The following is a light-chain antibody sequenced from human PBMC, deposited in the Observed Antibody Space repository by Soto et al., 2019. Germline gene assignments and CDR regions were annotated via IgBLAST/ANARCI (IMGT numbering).Light chain of an antibody. J-gene: IGKJ1*01. CDR2: DSS. CDR1: QSISTW. CDR3: LQYSSHSWT. V-gene: IGKV1-5*01. Sequence: DIQMTQSPSTLSASVGDRVTITCRASQSISTWLAWYQQKPGRAPKLLIYDSSSLESGVPSRFSGSGSGTDFTLTISRLQPDDVATYYCLQYSSHSWTFGQGTKVDIK.